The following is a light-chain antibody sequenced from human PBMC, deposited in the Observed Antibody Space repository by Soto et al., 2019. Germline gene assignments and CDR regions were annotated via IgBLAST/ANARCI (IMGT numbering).Light chain of an antibody. CDR2: RNN. V-gene: IGLV1-47*01. J-gene: IGLJ2*01. CDR3: AAWDDSIVV. Sequence: QAVVTQPPSVSGTPGQRVTISCSGSSSNIGSNYVYWYQQLPGTAPKLLIYRNNQRPSGVPDRFSGSKSGTSASLAISGLRSEDEADYYCAAWDDSIVVFGGGTKLTVL. CDR1: SSNIGSNY.